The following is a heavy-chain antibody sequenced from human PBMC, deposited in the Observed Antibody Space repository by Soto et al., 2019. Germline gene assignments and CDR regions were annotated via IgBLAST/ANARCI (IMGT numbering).Heavy chain of an antibody. CDR2: IYYSGST. CDR3: ARGSRCSPPRLDY. D-gene: IGHD1-26*01. CDR1: GGPISSYY. V-gene: IGHV4-59*12. Sequence: QVQLQESGPGLVKPSETLSLNCTVSGGPISSYYWSWIRQSPGKGLEWIGYIYYSGSTNYNPSLTGRIPLYCETSKNQVALDLSVVTGSDTGRDFWARGSRCSPPRLDYGGQGTLVTVSS. J-gene: IGHJ4*02.